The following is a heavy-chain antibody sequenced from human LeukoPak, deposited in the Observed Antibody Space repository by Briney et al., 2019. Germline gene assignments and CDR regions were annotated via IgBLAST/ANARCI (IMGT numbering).Heavy chain of an antibody. J-gene: IGHJ6*04. CDR1: GYTFTSYG. Sequence: ASVKVFCKASGYTFTSYGISWVRQAPGQGLEYMGWLDTNTGNPTYAQAFTGRIVFSLDTSVSTAYLDIRSLKAEDTAVYFCARRSMVQHLDVWGKGTTVIVSS. CDR3: ARRSMVQHLDV. D-gene: IGHD3-10*01. CDR2: LDTNTGNP. V-gene: IGHV7-4-1*02.